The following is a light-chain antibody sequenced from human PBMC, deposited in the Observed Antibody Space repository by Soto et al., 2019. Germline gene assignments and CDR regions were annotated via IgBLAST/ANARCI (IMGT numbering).Light chain of an antibody. CDR3: CSYAGSSTNVV. CDR2: EGS. Sequence: ALTQPASVSGSPGQSITISCTGTSSDVGSYNLVSWYQQHPGKAPKLMIYEGSKRPSGVSNRFSGSKSGNTASLTISGLQAEDEADYYCCSYAGSSTNVVFGGGTKLTVL. J-gene: IGLJ2*01. V-gene: IGLV2-23*01. CDR1: SSDVGSYNL.